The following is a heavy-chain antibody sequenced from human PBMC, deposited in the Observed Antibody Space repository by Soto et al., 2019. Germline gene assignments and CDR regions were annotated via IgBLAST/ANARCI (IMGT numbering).Heavy chain of an antibody. CDR3: AKDQGIAARGGRSPIDY. D-gene: IGHD6-6*01. CDR1: GFTFSSYG. V-gene: IGHV3-30*18. CDR2: ISYDGSNK. Sequence: QVQLVESGGGVVQPGRSLRLSCAASGFTFSSYGMHWVRQAPGKGLEWVAVISYDGSNKYYADSVKGRFTISRDNSKNTLYLQMNSLRAEDTAVYYCAKDQGIAARGGRSPIDYWGQGTLVTVSS. J-gene: IGHJ4*02.